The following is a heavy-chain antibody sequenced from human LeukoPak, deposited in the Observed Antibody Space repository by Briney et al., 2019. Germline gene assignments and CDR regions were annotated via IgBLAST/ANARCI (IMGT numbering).Heavy chain of an antibody. CDR1: GGSFSGYY. V-gene: IGHV4-34*01. CDR2: INHSGST. Sequence: PSETLSLTCAVYGGSFSGYYWSWIRQPPGKGLEWIGEINHSGSTNYNPSLKSRVTISLDTSKSQFSLRLSSVTAADTAVYYCARHAFAGPFDSWGQGTLVTVSS. J-gene: IGHJ4*02. CDR3: ARHAFAGPFDS. D-gene: IGHD3-16*01.